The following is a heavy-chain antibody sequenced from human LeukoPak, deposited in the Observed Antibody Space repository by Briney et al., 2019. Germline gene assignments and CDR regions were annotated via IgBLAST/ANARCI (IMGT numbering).Heavy chain of an antibody. Sequence: GESLTISCKGSGYSFTSYWIGWVRQMPGKGLEWMGIIYPGDSDTRYSPSFQGQVTISADKSISTAYLQWSSLKASDTAMYYCARRGRWLIGRDYFDYWGQGTLVTVSS. CDR3: ARRGRWLIGRDYFDY. J-gene: IGHJ4*02. CDR1: GYSFTSYW. CDR2: IYPGDSDT. V-gene: IGHV5-51*01. D-gene: IGHD3-22*01.